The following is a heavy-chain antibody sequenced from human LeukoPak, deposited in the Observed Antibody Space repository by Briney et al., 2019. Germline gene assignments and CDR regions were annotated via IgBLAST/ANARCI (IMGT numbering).Heavy chain of an antibody. CDR2: INPNSGGT. V-gene: IGHV1-2*02. J-gene: IGHJ4*02. D-gene: IGHD2-2*03. CDR3: ARDGPGYCSSTSCYLDY. CDR1: GYTFTGYY. Sequence: GASVKVSCTASGYTFTGYYMHWVRQAPGQGLEWMGWINPNSGGTNYAQKFQGRVTMTRDTSISTAYMELSRLRSDDTAVYYCARDGPGYCSSTSCYLDYWGQGTLVTVSS.